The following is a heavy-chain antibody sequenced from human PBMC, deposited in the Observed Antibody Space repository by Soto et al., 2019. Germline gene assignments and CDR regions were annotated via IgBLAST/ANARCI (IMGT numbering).Heavy chain of an antibody. CDR3: ARGSGYYYWDDY. V-gene: IGHV4-59*08. D-gene: IGHD3-22*01. CDR2: IYYSGST. J-gene: IGHJ4*02. Sequence: SETLSLTCTVSGGSIRSYYWSWIRQPPGKGLEWIGYIYYSGSTNYNPSLKSRVTISVDTSKNQLSLKLSSVTAADTAVYYCARGSGYYYWDDYWGQGTLVTVSS. CDR1: GGSIRSYY.